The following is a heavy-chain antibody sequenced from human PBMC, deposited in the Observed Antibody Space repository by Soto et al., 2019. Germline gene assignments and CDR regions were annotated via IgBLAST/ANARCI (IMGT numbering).Heavy chain of an antibody. V-gene: IGHV3-7*01. J-gene: IGHJ6*03. D-gene: IGHD6-13*01. Sequence: GGSLRLSCAASGFTFSSYWMSLVRQAPGKGLEWVANIKQDGSEKYYVDSVKGRFTISRDNAKNSLYLQMNSLRAEDTAVYYCARDRAYSSSWYPTYYYYYMDVWGKGTTVTVSS. CDR2: IKQDGSEK. CDR3: ARDRAYSSSWYPTYYYYYMDV. CDR1: GFTFSSYW.